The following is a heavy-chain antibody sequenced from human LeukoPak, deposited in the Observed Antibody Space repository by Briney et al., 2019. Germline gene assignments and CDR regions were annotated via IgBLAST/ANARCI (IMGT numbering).Heavy chain of an antibody. Sequence: GGSLRLSCAASGFPFNAYWMTWVRQAPGKGLEWVANIRQDGDTKYYVDSVKGRFIVSRDNAKNLLFLQMNSLRVEDTALYFCAREVLDIVEPGTNTIDYWGQGTRVTVSS. D-gene: IGHD2-8*01. CDR1: GFPFNAYW. J-gene: IGHJ4*02. CDR2: IRQDGDTK. V-gene: IGHV3-7*01. CDR3: AREVLDIVEPGTNTIDY.